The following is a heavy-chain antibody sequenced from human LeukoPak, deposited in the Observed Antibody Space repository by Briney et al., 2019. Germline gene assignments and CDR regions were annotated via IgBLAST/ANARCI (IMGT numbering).Heavy chain of an antibody. CDR2: IYYSGST. CDR1: GGSISSYY. J-gene: IGHJ5*02. V-gene: IGHV4-59*01. Sequence: SQTLSLTCTVSGGSISSYYWIWIRQPPGKGLEWIGYIYYSGSTNYSPSLKSRVPISVETSNNQCSLKLSFLTASDTAVYYCARGAWFDPWGQGTLVSVSS. CDR3: ARGAWFDP.